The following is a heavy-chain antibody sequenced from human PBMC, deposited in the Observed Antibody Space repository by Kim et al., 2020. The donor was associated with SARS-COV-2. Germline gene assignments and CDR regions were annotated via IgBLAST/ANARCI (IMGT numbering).Heavy chain of an antibody. D-gene: IGHD3-22*01. V-gene: IGHV3-30*01. CDR3: ARGGGNYYYDSSGYLAY. Sequence: VKGRFTISRDNSKNALYLQMNSLRAEDTAVYYCARGGGNYYYDSSGYLAYWGQGTLVTVSS. J-gene: IGHJ4*02.